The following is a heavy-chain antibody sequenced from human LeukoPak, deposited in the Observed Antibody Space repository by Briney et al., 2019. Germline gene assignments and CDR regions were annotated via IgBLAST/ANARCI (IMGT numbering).Heavy chain of an antibody. J-gene: IGHJ5*02. D-gene: IGHD3-22*01. V-gene: IGHV3-66*01. CDR3: ARDLVVAGLVP. CDR2: IYSGGRT. Sequence: GGSLRLSCAPSGFTVSSNYMHWVRQAPGKGLEWVSVIYSGGRTYYAESVKGRFTISRDSSTNTLFLQMNSLRAEDTAIYYCARDLVVAGLVPWGQGTLVLVSS. CDR1: GFTVSSNY.